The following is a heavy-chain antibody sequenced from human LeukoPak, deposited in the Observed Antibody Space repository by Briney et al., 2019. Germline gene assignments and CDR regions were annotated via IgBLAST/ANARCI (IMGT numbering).Heavy chain of an antibody. CDR1: GGTFSSYA. D-gene: IGHD6-13*01. CDR3: ARGGRSSSWPPYHIDY. J-gene: IGHJ4*02. Sequence: GASVKVSCKASGGTFSSYAISWVRQAPGQGLEWMGWISAYNGNTNYAQKLQGRVTMTTDTSTSTAYMELRSLRSHDTAVYYCARGGRSSSWPPYHIDYWGQGTLVTVSS. V-gene: IGHV1-18*01. CDR2: ISAYNGNT.